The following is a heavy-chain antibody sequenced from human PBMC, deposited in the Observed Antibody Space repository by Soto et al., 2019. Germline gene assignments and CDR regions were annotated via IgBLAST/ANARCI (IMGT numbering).Heavy chain of an antibody. CDR1: GFTFNTYW. Sequence: EVQLVESGGGLVQPGGSLRLSCAASGFTFNTYWMHWVRQAPGKGLVWVSRINPDGTITNYADSVEGRFTISRDNAKNTLYLQMNILRADDTTLYSCVRVGVGAYHFDYWGQGTLVTVTS. CDR3: VRVGVGAYHFDY. D-gene: IGHD1-26*01. CDR2: INPDGTIT. J-gene: IGHJ4*02. V-gene: IGHV3-74*01.